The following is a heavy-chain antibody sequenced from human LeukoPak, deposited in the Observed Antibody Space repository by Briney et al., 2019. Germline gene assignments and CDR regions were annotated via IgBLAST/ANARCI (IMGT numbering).Heavy chain of an antibody. CDR1: GFTFSSYA. D-gene: IGHD3-3*01. CDR2: ISGSGGST. Sequence: PGGSLRLSYAASGFTFSSYAMSWVRQAPGKGLEWVSAISGSGGSTYYADSVKGRFTISRDNSKNTLYLQMNSLRAEDTAVYYCAKDTDFWSGYLSYNWFDPWGQGTLVTVSS. CDR3: AKDTDFWSGYLSYNWFDP. V-gene: IGHV3-23*01. J-gene: IGHJ5*02.